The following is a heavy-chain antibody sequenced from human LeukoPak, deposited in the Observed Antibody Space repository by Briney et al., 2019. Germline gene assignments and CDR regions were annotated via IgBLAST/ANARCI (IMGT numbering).Heavy chain of an antibody. CDR2: IYYSGST. D-gene: IGHD3-22*01. CDR1: GGSISSHY. V-gene: IGHV4-59*11. CDR3: ARRSGVLDSRDSRYYFDH. Sequence: NASQTLSLTCIVSGGSISSHYWSWIRQPPGKGLEYIGDIYYSGSTHYNPSLKSRVTISLDTSKNQFSLNLTSVTAADTAVYYCARRSGVLDSRDSRYYFDHWGQGTLVTVSS. J-gene: IGHJ4*02.